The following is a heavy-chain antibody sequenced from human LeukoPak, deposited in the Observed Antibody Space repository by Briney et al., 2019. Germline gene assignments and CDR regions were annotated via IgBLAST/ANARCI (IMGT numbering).Heavy chain of an antibody. Sequence: GGSLRLSCAASGFTFSSYAMHWVRQAPGKGLEWVAVISYDGSNKYYADFVKGRFTISRDNSKNTLYLQMNSLRAEDTAVYYCARDWGSSSWSYFDYWGQGTLVTVSS. J-gene: IGHJ4*02. CDR2: ISYDGSNK. V-gene: IGHV3-30*01. D-gene: IGHD6-13*01. CDR1: GFTFSSYA. CDR3: ARDWGSSSWSYFDY.